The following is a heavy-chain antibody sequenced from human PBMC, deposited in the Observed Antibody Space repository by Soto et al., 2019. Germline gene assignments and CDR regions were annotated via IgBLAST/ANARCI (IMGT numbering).Heavy chain of an antibody. CDR1: GGTFSSYT. D-gene: IGHD3-22*01. CDR2: IIPILGIA. Sequence: SVKVSCKASGGTFSSYTISWVRQAPGQGLEWMGRIIPILGIANYAQKFQGRVTITADKSTSTAYMELSSLRSEDTAVYYCASDRTHSSAYWWLDYWGQGTQVTVSS. V-gene: IGHV1-69*02. J-gene: IGHJ4*02. CDR3: ASDRTHSSAYWWLDY.